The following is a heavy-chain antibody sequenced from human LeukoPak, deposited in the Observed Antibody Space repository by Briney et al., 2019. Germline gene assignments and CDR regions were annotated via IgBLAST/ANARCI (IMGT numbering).Heavy chain of an antibody. D-gene: IGHD7-27*01. CDR3: ARGSNRALEY. J-gene: IGHJ4*02. V-gene: IGHV6-1*01. CDR1: GDSVTSNGGD. Sequence: SQTLSLTCAISGDSVTSNGGDWNWIRQSPSRGLEWLGGTYYTSKWYNDYAVSVKSRITINPDTSKNQLSLQLNSVLPEDTTVYYCARGSNRALEYWGQGTLVTVSS. CDR2: TYYTSKWYN.